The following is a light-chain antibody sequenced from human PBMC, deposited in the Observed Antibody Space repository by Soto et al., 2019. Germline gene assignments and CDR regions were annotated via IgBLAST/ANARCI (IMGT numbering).Light chain of an antibody. J-gene: IGKJ3*01. Sequence: DIQMTQSPSSLSASVGDRVTITCQASQDISNYLNWYQHKPGKAPKLLIYDASNLQTGVPSRFSGSGSGTDFTFTISSLHPEDIAIYYCQQYGNLPFTLGPGTKVDIK. CDR3: QQYGNLPFT. V-gene: IGKV1-33*01. CDR2: DAS. CDR1: QDISNY.